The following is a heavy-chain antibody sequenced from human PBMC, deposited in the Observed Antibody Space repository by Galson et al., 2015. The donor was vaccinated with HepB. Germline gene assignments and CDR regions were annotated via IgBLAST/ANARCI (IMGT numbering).Heavy chain of an antibody. Sequence: SLRLSCAASGFTFSSYAMSWVRQAPGKGLEWVSAISGSGGSTYYADSVKGRFTISRDNSKNTLYLQMNSLRAEDTAVYYCARDPSDCSSTSCYSYYYYYGMDVWGQGTTVTVSS. CDR2: ISGSGGST. CDR1: GFTFSSYA. V-gene: IGHV3-23*01. J-gene: IGHJ6*02. D-gene: IGHD2-2*01. CDR3: ARDPSDCSSTSCYSYYYYYGMDV.